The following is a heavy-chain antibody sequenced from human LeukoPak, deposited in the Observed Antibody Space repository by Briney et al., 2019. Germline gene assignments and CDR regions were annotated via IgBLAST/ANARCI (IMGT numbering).Heavy chain of an antibody. CDR2: IYPGDSDT. J-gene: IGHJ4*02. D-gene: IGHD5-18*01. V-gene: IGHV5-51*01. CDR3: ARHSNTASDY. CDR1: GYTFTTFW. Sequence: GESLKISCKASGYTFTTFWIGWVRQMPGKGLEWMGIIYPGDSDTRYSPSFQGHVNISADKSISTAYLQWSSLRASDTAMYYCARHSNTASDYWGQGTLVTVSS.